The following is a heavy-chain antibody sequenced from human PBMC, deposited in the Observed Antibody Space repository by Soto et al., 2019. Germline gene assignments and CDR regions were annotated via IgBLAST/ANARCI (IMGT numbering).Heavy chain of an antibody. CDR2: IVVGSGNT. V-gene: IGHV1-58*01. D-gene: IGHD3-22*01. CDR3: AAENYYDSSGYYSSVFDY. J-gene: IGHJ4*02. CDR1: GFTFTSSA. Sequence: SVKVSCKASGFTFTSSAVQWVRQARGQRLEWIGWIVVGSGNTNYAQKFQERVTITRDMSTSTAYMELSSLRSEDTAVYYCAAENYYDSSGYYSSVFDYWGQGTLVTVSS.